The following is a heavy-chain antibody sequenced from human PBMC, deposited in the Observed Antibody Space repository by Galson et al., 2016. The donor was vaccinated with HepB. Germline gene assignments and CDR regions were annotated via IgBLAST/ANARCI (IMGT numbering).Heavy chain of an antibody. Sequence: SLRLSCAASGFTFSTYVMSWVRQAPGNGLEWVAAIRSGGATTYYADSVRGRFTVSRDNSKNTLYLQMNSLRAEDTAIYYCAKDAPSGGGNLGYWGQGTLVTVSS. V-gene: IGHV3-23*01. CDR2: IRSGGATT. J-gene: IGHJ4*02. CDR3: AKDAPSGGGNLGY. D-gene: IGHD4-23*01. CDR1: GFTFSTYV.